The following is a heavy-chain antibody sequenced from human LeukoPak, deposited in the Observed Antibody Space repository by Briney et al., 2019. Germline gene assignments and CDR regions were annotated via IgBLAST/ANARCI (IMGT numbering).Heavy chain of an antibody. CDR2: ISWNSGNI. D-gene: IGHD1-1*01. CDR3: TKATGYNWNDKDAFDV. V-gene: IGHV3-9*01. Sequence: GGPLRLSCMASGFTFDDYAMHWVRQAPGKGLEWVAGISWNSGNIAYADSVKGRFSISRDNAENSVYLQMDGLVSEDTALYYCTKATGYNWNDKDAFDVWGQGAMVTVSS. J-gene: IGHJ3*01. CDR1: GFTFDDYA.